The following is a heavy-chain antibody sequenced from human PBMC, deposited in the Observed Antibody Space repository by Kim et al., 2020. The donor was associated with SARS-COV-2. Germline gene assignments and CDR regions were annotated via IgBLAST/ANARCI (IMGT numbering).Heavy chain of an antibody. CDR3: ARRRAYYYGSGSYSGAFDV. Sequence: SETLSLTCAVYGGSFSGYYWSWIRQPPGKGLEWIGEINHSGSTNYNPSLKSRVTISVDTSKNQFSLKLSSVTAADTAVYYCARRRAYYYGSGSYSGAFDV. CDR2: INHSGST. J-gene: IGHJ3*01. CDR1: GGSFSGYY. V-gene: IGHV4-34*01. D-gene: IGHD3-10*01.